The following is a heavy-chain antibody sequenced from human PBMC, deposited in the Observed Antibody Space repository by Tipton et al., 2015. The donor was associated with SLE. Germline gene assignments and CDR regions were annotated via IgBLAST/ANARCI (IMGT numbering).Heavy chain of an antibody. V-gene: IGHV4-59*01. Sequence: TLSLTCTVSGGSISSYYWSWIRQPPGKGLEWIGYIYYSGSTNYNPSLKSRVTISVDTSKSQFSLKLSSVTAADTAVYYCARGGGVVVVPAATKMDVWGKGTTVTVSS. CDR1: GGSISSYY. D-gene: IGHD2-2*01. CDR2: IYYSGST. CDR3: ARGGGVVVVPAATKMDV. J-gene: IGHJ6*04.